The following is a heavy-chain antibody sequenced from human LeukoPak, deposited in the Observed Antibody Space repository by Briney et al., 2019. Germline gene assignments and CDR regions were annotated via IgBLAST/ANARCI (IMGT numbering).Heavy chain of an antibody. Sequence: GASLRLSCAASGFTFSSYAMSWVRQAPGKGLEWVSAISGSGGSTYYADSVKGRFTISRDNSKNTLYLQMNSLRAEDTAVYYCAKAGYDFWSGYEYWGQGTLVTVSS. CDR2: ISGSGGST. J-gene: IGHJ4*02. CDR3: AKAGYDFWSGYEY. D-gene: IGHD3-3*01. CDR1: GFTFSSYA. V-gene: IGHV3-23*01.